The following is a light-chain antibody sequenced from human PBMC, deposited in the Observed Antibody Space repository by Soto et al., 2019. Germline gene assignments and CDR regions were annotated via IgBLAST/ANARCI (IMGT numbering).Light chain of an antibody. J-gene: IGLJ3*02. CDR1: SSDVGAYNY. V-gene: IGLV2-14*01. CDR3: SSYTTGSTLV. CDR2: DVT. Sequence: QSALTQPASVSGSPGQSITISCTGTSSDVGAYNYSSWYQQLPDKAPKLMIYDVTHRPSGVSNRFAGSKSGNPASLTISGLQAEDEADYCCSSYTTGSTLVFGGGTTVTVL.